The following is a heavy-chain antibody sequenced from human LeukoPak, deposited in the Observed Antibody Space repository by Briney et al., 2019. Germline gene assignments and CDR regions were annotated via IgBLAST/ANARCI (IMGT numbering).Heavy chain of an antibody. V-gene: IGHV4-34*01. Sequence: SETLSLTCAVSGGSFSGYYWSWIRQPPGKGLEWIGEINHSGSTNYNPSLKSRVTISVDTSKNQFSLQLSSVTAADTAVYYCGRGPLGSTVTTRAQYFQQWGQGTLVTVSS. CDR2: INHSGST. J-gene: IGHJ1*01. CDR1: GGSFSGYY. D-gene: IGHD4-17*01. CDR3: GRGPLGSTVTTRAQYFQQ.